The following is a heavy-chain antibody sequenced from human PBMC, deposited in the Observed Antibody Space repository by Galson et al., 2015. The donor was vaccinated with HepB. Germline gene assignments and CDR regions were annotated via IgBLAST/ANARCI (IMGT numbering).Heavy chain of an antibody. V-gene: IGHV4-59*08. CDR2: TDNSWTTP. CDR3: ARQKGTRIPFDY. Sequence: QVQLQESGTGRVKPSDTLSLICTVSGDSISNYCCNWIRQSPGKALEWFGYTDNSWTTPKYTPSLQGRVSISADTSKNQFSLDLTSVTAADTAIYYCARQKGTRIPFDYWGQGTLVTVSS. CDR1: GDSISNYC. D-gene: IGHD1-1*01. J-gene: IGHJ4*02.